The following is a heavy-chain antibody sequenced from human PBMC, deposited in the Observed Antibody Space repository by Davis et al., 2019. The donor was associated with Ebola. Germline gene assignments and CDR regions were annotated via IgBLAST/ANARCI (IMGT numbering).Heavy chain of an antibody. J-gene: IGHJ4*02. D-gene: IGHD1-26*01. CDR2: IFPGDSDT. CDR3: ARTVSGSYYSALDY. Sequence: GESLKISCQGVGFTFTNYWIGWVRQMSGKGLEWMGIIFPGDSDTKYSPSFQGQVTISADMSFSTAYLQWSSLEASDTAVYYCARTVSGSYYSALDYWGQGTLVTVSS. CDR1: GFTFTNYW. V-gene: IGHV5-51*01.